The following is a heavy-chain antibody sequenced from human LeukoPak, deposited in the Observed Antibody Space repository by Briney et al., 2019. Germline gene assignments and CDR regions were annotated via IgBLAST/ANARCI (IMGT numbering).Heavy chain of an antibody. D-gene: IGHD3-10*01. J-gene: IGHJ4*02. CDR2: FDPEDGET. CDR3: ATAIMVRAMNYFDY. V-gene: IGHV1-24*01. Sequence: GASVKVSRKVSGYTLTELSMHWVRQAPGKGLEWMGGFDPEDGETIYARKFQGRVTMTEDTSTDTAYMELSSLRSEDTAVYYCATAIMVRAMNYFDYWGQGTLVTVSS. CDR1: GYTLTELS.